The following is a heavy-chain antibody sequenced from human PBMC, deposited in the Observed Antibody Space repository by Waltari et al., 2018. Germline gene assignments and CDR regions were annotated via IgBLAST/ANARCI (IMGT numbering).Heavy chain of an antibody. V-gene: IGHV3-23*01. J-gene: IGHJ4*02. CDR3: AKGGYCGGARCQTGLD. D-gene: IGHD2-21*01. CDR2: IIGSGGST. CDR1: GFTFRYLG. Sequence: EVQLLESVGGLVQPGGSQRLSCATSGFTFRYLGSSCVRQGPGKGPEWVSGIIGSGGSTYYADSVEGRFTISRDNSKNTLYLEMNNLGAEDTATYYCAKGGYCGGARCQTGLDWGQGTLVTVSS.